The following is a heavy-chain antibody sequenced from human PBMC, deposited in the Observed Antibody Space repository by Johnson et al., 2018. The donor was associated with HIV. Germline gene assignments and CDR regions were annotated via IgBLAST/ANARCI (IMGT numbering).Heavy chain of an antibody. D-gene: IGHD3-10*01. J-gene: IGHJ3*02. CDR3: ARVGGVSMVRGVLDTFDM. CDR2: INWNGAGT. Sequence: VQLVESGGGVVQPGGSLRLSCAASGFTFSSYGMHWVRQAPGKGLEWVSGINWNGAGTGYADSVKGQFTISRDNAKNSLYLQMNSLRVDDTALYYCARVGGVSMVRGVLDTFDMWGQGTMVTVSS. CDR1: GFTFSSYG. V-gene: IGHV3-20*04.